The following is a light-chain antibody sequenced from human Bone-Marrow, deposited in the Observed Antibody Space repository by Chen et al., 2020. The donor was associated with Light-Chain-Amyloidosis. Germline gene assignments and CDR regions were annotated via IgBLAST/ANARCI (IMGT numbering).Light chain of an antibody. Sequence: QSALTQPASASGSLGQSITISCTGAIRDVDPYKFVSWYQQHPGKAPKLLIFDITDRPSGVSNRFSGSKSGTTDSLTISGLQAEGEADYFCRYYTSSGTWVFGGGTKLTVL. V-gene: IGLV2-14*01. CDR3: RYYTSSGTWV. CDR2: DIT. J-gene: IGLJ3*02. CDR1: IRDVDPYKF.